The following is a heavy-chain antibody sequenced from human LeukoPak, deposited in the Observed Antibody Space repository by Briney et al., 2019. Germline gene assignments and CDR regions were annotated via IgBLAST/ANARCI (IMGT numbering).Heavy chain of an antibody. J-gene: IGHJ5*02. CDR2: IIPILGIA. CDR1: GGTFSSYA. Sequence: SVKVSCKASGGTFSSYAISWVRQAPGQGLEWMGRIIPILGIANYAQKFQGRVTITTDESTSTAYMELSSLRSEDTAVYYCARVGGQWTSWFDPWGQGTLVTVSS. D-gene: IGHD6-19*01. V-gene: IGHV1-69*04. CDR3: ARVGGQWTSWFDP.